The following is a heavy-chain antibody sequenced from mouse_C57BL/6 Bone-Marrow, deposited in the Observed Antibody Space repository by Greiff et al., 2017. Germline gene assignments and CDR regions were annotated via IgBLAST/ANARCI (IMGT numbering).Heavy chain of an antibody. CDR1: GYTFTSYG. D-gene: IGHD1-1*01. CDR2: IYPRSGNT. CDR3: ARYPDYYGSGYYYAMDY. J-gene: IGHJ4*01. Sequence: QVHVKQSGAELARPGASVKLSCKASGYTFTSYGISWVKQRTGQGLEWIGEIYPRSGNTYYNEKFKGKATLTADKSSSTAYMELRSLTSEDSAVYFCARYPDYYGSGYYYAMDYWGQGTSVTVSS. V-gene: IGHV1-81*01.